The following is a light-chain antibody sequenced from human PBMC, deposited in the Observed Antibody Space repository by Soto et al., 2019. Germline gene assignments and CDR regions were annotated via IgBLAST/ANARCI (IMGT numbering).Light chain of an antibody. CDR2: LGS. CDR3: QQSYRTPIT. CDR1: QSLLHTDGYNY. V-gene: IGKV2-28*01. J-gene: IGKJ5*01. Sequence: DTVMTQSPLSLPVTPGEPASISCWSSQSLLHTDGYNYLDWYLQKPGQSPQLLIYLGSYRASGVPDRFSGSGSRTDFTLTISSLQPEDVATYFCQQSYRTPITFGQGTRLEIK.